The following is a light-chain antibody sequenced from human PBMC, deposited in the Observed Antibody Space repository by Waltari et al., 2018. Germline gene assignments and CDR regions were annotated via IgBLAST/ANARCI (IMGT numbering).Light chain of an antibody. CDR2: DVS. V-gene: IGLV2-11*01. CDR3: CSYAGTYTWV. Sequence: QSALTQPRSVSGSPGQSVTISCTGTSSDVGGYNYVPWHQQHPGKAPKLMIYDVSKRPSGVPDRFSGSKSGNTASLTISGLQAEDEADYYCCSYAGTYTWVFGGGTKVTVL. CDR1: SSDVGGYNY. J-gene: IGLJ3*02.